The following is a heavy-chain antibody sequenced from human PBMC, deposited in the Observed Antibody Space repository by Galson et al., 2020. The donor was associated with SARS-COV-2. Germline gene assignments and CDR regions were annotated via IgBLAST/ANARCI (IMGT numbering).Heavy chain of an antibody. V-gene: IGHV4-59*11. D-gene: IGHD3-10*01. J-gene: IGHJ4*01. Sequence: SQTLSLTCSVSGGSISSRYWSWIRQPPGEGLEWIGYIYYSGSTNYNPSLKSRVTISVDTSKNQFSLKLRSVTAADTAVYYCARGGSGSNTWFLDYWGHGTLVTVSS. CDR1: GGSISSRY. CDR2: IYYSGST. CDR3: ARGGSGSNTWFLDY.